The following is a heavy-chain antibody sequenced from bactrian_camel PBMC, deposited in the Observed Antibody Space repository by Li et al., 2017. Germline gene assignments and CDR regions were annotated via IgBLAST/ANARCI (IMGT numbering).Heavy chain of an antibody. D-gene: IGHD2*01. J-gene: IGHJ4*01. CDR3: AADSCFSSTYYFDRTYNY. Sequence: QLVESGGGSVQSGGSLRLSCVITGYTYSTICMGWFRQAPGKEREGVATINSDEGTTNYANSVKGRFTISLDNAKNTLYLQMDSLEPEDTAMYYCAADSCFSSTYYFDRTYNYWGQGTQVTVS. V-gene: IGHV3S26*01. CDR2: INSDEGTT. CDR1: GYTYSTIC.